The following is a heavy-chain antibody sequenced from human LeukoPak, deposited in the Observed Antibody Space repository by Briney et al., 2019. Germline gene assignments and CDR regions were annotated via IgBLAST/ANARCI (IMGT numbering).Heavy chain of an antibody. J-gene: IGHJ4*02. Sequence: GGSLRLSCAASGFTFSSYNMNWVRQAPGKGLEWVSSISSSSSYIYYADSVKGRFTISRDNAKNSLYLRMNSLRAEDTAVYYCARDMITFGGVIVYFDYWGQGTLVTVSS. V-gene: IGHV3-21*01. D-gene: IGHD3-16*02. CDR2: ISSSSSYI. CDR1: GFTFSSYN. CDR3: ARDMITFGGVIVYFDY.